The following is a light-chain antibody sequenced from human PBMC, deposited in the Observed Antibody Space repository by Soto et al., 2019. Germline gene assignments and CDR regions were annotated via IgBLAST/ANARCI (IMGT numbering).Light chain of an antibody. CDR3: SSYAGSSTLV. J-gene: IGLJ3*02. Sequence: QSALTQPASVSGSPGQSITISCTGTSSDIGGYNYVSWYQQYPGKAPKLMIYDVSNRPSGVANRFSGSKSGNTASLTISGRHADDEADYYCSSYAGSSTLVFGGGTKLTVL. CDR2: DVS. V-gene: IGLV2-14*03. CDR1: SSDIGGYNY.